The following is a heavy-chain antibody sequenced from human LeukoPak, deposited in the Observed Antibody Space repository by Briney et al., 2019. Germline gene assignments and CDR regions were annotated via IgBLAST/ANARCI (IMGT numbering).Heavy chain of an antibody. Sequence: GGSLRLSCAASGITFSSYWMSWVRQAPGKGLEWVANIKQDGSERYYVDSVKGRFTISRDNAKNSLYLQMNSLRAEDTAVYYCARFSSSWYAGEPDYWGQGTLVTVSS. CDR2: IKQDGSER. J-gene: IGHJ4*02. CDR1: GITFSSYW. V-gene: IGHV3-7*01. CDR3: ARFSSSWYAGEPDY. D-gene: IGHD6-13*01.